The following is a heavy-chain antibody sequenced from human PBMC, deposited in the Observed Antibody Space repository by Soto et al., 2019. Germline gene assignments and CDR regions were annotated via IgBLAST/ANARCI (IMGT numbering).Heavy chain of an antibody. V-gene: IGHV1-69*02. Sequence: SVKVSCKASGGTFSRYTISWVRQAPGQGLEWMGRIIPILGIANYAQKFQGRVTITADKSTSTAYMELSSLRSEDTAVYYCARGYCTNGVCPNYYFDYWGQGTLVTVSS. CDR2: IIPILGIA. CDR3: ARGYCTNGVCPNYYFDY. J-gene: IGHJ4*02. CDR1: GGTFSRYT. D-gene: IGHD2-8*01.